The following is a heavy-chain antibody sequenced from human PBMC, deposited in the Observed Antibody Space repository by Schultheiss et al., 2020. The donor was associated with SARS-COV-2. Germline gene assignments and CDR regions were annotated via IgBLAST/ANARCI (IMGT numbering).Heavy chain of an antibody. V-gene: IGHV4-61*01. CDR2: IYYSGNT. CDR1: GGSVSSGSYY. D-gene: IGHD5-24*01. CDR3: ARGEDGYNAFDI. Sequence: SETLSLTCIVSGGSVSSGSYYWSWIRQPPGKGLEWIGYIYYSGNTNYNPSLKSRVTISVDTSKNQFSLKVSSVTAADTAVYFCARGEDGYNAFDIWGQGTMVTVSS. J-gene: IGHJ3*02.